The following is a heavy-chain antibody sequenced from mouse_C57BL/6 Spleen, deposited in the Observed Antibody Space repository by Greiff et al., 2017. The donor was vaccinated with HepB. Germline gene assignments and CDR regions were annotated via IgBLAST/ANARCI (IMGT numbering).Heavy chain of an antibody. J-gene: IGHJ2*01. D-gene: IGHD1-1*01. CDR2: IYPSDSET. CDR1: GYTFTSYW. CDR3: ATITTAGVDY. Sequence: QVQLQQPGAELVRPGSSVKLSCKASGYTFTSYWMDWVKQRPGQGLEWIGNIYPSDSETHYNQKFKDKATLTVDKSSSTAYMQLSSLTSEDSAVYYCATITTAGVDYWGQGTTPPVSS. V-gene: IGHV1-61*01.